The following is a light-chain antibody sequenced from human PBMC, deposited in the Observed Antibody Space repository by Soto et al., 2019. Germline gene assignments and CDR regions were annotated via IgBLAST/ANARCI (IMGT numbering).Light chain of an antibody. CDR3: QQRSSCTPTIT. Sequence: EIVLTQSPATPSLSPGERATLSCRASQSVSSYLAWYQQKPGKAPRLLIYAASNRATGIPARFSGSGSGTDFTRTIGSLEPEDFAVYYCQQRSSCTPTITFGGGNKVEIK. V-gene: IGKV3-11*01. J-gene: IGKJ4*01. CDR1: QSVSSY. CDR2: AAS.